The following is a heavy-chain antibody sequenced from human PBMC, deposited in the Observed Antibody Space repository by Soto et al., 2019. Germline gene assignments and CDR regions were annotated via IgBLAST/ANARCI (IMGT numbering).Heavy chain of an antibody. CDR3: AREWQQLVPNYYYGMDV. J-gene: IGHJ6*02. D-gene: IGHD6-13*01. V-gene: IGHV4-4*02. CDR1: GGSISSSNW. CDR2: IYHSGST. Sequence: PSETLSLTCAVSGGSISSSNWWSWVRQPPGKGLEWIGEIYHSGSTNYNPSLKSRVTISVDKSKNQFSLKLSSVTAADTAVYYCAREWQQLVPNYYYGMDVWGQGTTVTVSS.